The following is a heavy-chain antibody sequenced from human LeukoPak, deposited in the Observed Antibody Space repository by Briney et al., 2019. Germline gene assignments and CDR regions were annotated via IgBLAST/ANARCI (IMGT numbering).Heavy chain of an antibody. J-gene: IGHJ5*02. CDR1: EFTFSNYA. Sequence: GSLRLSCAASEFTFSNYAMNWVRQAPGKGLEWVSGISGGGGSTYYADSVKGRFTISRDNSKNTLYLQMDSLRAEDTALYYCAKGSGINHYHWIDPWGQGTLVTVSS. CDR3: AKGSGINHYHWIDP. V-gene: IGHV3-23*01. D-gene: IGHD1-14*01. CDR2: ISGGGGST.